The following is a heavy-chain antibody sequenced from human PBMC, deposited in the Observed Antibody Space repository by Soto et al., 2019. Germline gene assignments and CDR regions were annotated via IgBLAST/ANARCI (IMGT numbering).Heavy chain of an antibody. CDR1: GGSISSSSYY. V-gene: IGHV4-39*01. CDR3: ARRRDDILTGYYFDY. CDR2: IYYSGST. J-gene: IGHJ4*02. Sequence: SETLSLTCTVSGGSISSSSYYWGWIRQPPGKGLEWIGSIYYSGSTYYNPSLKSRVTISVDTSKNQFSLKLSSVTAADTAVYYCARRRDDILTGYYFDYWGQGTLVTVSS. D-gene: IGHD3-9*01.